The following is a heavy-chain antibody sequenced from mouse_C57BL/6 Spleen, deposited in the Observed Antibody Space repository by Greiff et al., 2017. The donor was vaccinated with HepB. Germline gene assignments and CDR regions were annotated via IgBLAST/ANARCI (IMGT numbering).Heavy chain of an antibody. CDR1: GYTFTSYW. J-gene: IGHJ1*03. CDR2: IYPGSGST. Sequence: QVQLQQPGAELVKPGASVKMSCKASGYTFTSYWITWVKQRPGQGLEWIGDIYPGSGSTNYNEKFKSKATLTVDKSSSTAYMQLSSLTSEDSAVYYCARSSFDVWGTGTTVTVSS. D-gene: IGHD1-1*01. CDR3: ARSSFDV. V-gene: IGHV1-55*01.